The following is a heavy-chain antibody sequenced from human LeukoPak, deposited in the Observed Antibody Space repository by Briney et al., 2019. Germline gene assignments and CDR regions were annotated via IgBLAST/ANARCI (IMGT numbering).Heavy chain of an antibody. Sequence: SETLSLTCPVSGGSLSSSNWWGWVRQPPGRGLECIGEIHHSGPTNYNSTLKSRLTISVDKSKNQFSLTPNFVTAADTAVYYCARLQATVTIHAYSDYWGQGTLVTVSS. D-gene: IGHD4-17*01. J-gene: IGHJ4*01. CDR1: GGSLSSSNW. CDR3: ARLQATVTIHAYSDY. V-gene: IGHV4-4*02. CDR2: IHHSGPT.